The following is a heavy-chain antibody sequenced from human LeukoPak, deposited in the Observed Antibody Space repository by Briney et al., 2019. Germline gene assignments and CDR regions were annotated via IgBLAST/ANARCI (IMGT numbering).Heavy chain of an antibody. J-gene: IGHJ4*02. D-gene: IGHD1-26*01. CDR2: IYTSGSA. V-gene: IGHV4-4*07. CDR3: ARGRKWELPFDY. CDR1: GGSISSYY. Sequence: SETLSLTCTVSGGSISSYYWSWIRQPAGKGLEWIGRIYTSGSANYNPSLKSRVTMSVDTSKNQFSLKLSSVTAADTAVYYCARGRKWELPFDYWGQGTLVTVSS.